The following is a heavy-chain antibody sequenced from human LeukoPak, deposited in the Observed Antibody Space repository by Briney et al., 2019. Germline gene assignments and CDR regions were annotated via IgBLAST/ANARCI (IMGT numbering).Heavy chain of an antibody. J-gene: IGHJ5*01. CDR2: ISGSGGST. D-gene: IGHD2-15*01. V-gene: IGHV3-23*01. CDR3: AKDYIVVLVAVSGWFDS. Sequence: GGTLRLSCAASGFTFSSYGMSWVRQAPGKGLEWVSAISGSGGSTYYADSVKGQFTISRDNSKNTLYLQMKSLRAEDTAVYYCAKDYIVVLVAVSGWFDSWGQGTLVTVSS. CDR1: GFTFSSYG.